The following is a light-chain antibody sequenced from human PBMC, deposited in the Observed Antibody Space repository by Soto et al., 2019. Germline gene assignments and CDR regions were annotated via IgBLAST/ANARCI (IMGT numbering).Light chain of an antibody. CDR2: DAS. CDR3: KQRFDWPLT. Sequence: EIVLTQSPATLSLSPGDRATLSCRASQSVRQFLAWYQQKPGQAPRLLIYDASNRATGTPARFSGSGSGTDLTLTISSLEPEDFAIYYCKQRFDWPLTFGGGTKVEI. CDR1: QSVRQF. J-gene: IGKJ4*01. V-gene: IGKV3-11*01.